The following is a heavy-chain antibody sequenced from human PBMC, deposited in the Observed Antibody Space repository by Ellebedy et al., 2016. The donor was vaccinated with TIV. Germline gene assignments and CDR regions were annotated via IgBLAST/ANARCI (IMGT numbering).Heavy chain of an antibody. CDR3: AARYCGGGTCYSFFDS. Sequence: AASVKVSCKASGYTFTNYAVHWVRQAPGQRLEWMGWINTDNGNPKYSQKFQGRVTITRDTSASTAYMELSSLRSEDTAVYYCAARYCGGGTCYSFFDSWGQGTLVTVSS. CDR1: GYTFTNYA. J-gene: IGHJ4*02. V-gene: IGHV1-3*04. D-gene: IGHD2-15*01. CDR2: INTDNGNP.